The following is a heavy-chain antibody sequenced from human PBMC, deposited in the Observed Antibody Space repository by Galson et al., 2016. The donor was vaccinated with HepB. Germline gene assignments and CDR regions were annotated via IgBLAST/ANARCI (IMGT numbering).Heavy chain of an antibody. J-gene: IGHJ6*02. CDR3: ARDRAVLRFDRGWVGYYYGMDV. D-gene: IGHD3-3*01. CDR2: INAGNGNT. CDR1: GYIFSSYG. Sequence: SVKVSCKASGYIFSSYGFHWVRQAPGQRLEWMGWINAGNGNTKYSQKFQGRVTISRGTSASTAYMELRSLGSEDTAVYYCARDRAVLRFDRGWVGYYYGMDVWGQGTTVTVSS. V-gene: IGHV1-3*01.